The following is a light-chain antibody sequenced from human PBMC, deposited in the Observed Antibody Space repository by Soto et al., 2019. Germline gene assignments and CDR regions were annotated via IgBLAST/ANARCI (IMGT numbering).Light chain of an antibody. Sequence: QSALTQPASVSGSPGQSITISCSGTTSDVGGYNYVSWYQQYPGKAPKLIIFDVTNRPSGVSDRFSGSKSGNTASLTISGLQVEDEADYYCSSYTGSNTHVVFGGGTQLTVL. CDR1: TSDVGGYNY. CDR2: DVT. V-gene: IGLV2-14*01. J-gene: IGLJ2*01. CDR3: SSYTGSNTHVV.